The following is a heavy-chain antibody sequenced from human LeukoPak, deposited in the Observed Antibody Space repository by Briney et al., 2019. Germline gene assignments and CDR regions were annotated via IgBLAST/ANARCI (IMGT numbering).Heavy chain of an antibody. CDR1: GYTFTSYD. V-gene: IGHV1-8*01. CDR2: MNPNSGNT. D-gene: IGHD4-11*01. CDR3: AMRGDYTGLYIEY. Sequence: ASVKVSCTASGYTFTSYDINWVRQATGLGLEWMGWMNPNSGNTGYAQKFQGRVTMTRNTSISTAYMELSSLRSEDTAVYYCAMRGDYTGLYIEYWGQGTLVTVSS. J-gene: IGHJ4*02.